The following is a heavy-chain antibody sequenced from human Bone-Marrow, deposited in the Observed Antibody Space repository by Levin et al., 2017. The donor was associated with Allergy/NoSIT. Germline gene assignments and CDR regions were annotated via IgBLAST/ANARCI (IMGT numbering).Heavy chain of an antibody. D-gene: IGHD2-2*02. J-gene: IGHJ6*02. CDR1: GFTFSDYY. V-gene: IGHV3-11*01. CDR3: ARDGGRSCSSSSCYSGSYYYGMDG. CDR2: ITSSESTI. Sequence: SCAASGFTFSDYYMSWIRQAPGKGLEWVSYITSSESTIYYADSVKGRFTISRDNAKNSLYLYMNSLRSDDTAVYYCARDGGRSCSSSSCYSGSYYYGMDGWGQGTTVTVS.